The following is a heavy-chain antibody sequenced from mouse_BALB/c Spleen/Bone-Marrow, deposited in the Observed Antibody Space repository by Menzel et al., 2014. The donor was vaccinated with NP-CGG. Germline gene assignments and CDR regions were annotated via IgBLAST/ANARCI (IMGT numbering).Heavy chain of an antibody. V-gene: IGHV1S81*02. CDR1: GYTFTSYW. J-gene: IGHJ2*01. D-gene: IGHD2-2*01. CDR2: IDPSTGRT. CDR3: ARINGYDY. Sequence: VKLMESGAELVKPGASVKLSCKASGYTFTSYWMHWVKQRPGQGLEWTEEIDPSTGRTDYNKKFKSQATLTVDKSSSTAYMHLSSLTSEDSAVYYCARINGYDYWGQGTTLTVSS.